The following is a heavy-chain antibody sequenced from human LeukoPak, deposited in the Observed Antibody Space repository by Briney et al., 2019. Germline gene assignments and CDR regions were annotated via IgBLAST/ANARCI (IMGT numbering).Heavy chain of an antibody. J-gene: IGHJ4*01. CDR3: SWESGPYSPLGH. D-gene: IGHD1-26*01. CDR1: GGSITTTNY. Sequence: PSETLSLTCGVSGGSITTTNYWSWARQSPGRGLEWIGEISLSGYTGFTPSLRGRVTMSLDESKNHLSLTLTSVTAADTAIYYCSWESGPYSPLGHWGQGILVTV. V-gene: IGHV4-4*02. CDR2: ISLSGYT.